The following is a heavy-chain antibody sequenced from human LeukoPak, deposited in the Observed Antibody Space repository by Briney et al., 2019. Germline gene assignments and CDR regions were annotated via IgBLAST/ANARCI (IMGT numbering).Heavy chain of an antibody. Sequence: GGSLRLSCTASGFTLSSYAMSWVRQAPGEGLEWVSTISGSADNTNYAEAVKGRFTISRDNSKNTMYLQMNSLRAEDTAVYYCARCGRRWCAFDYWGQGTLVTVSS. J-gene: IGHJ4*02. CDR1: GFTLSSYA. V-gene: IGHV3-23*01. D-gene: IGHD2-8*02. CDR2: ISGSADNT. CDR3: ARCGRRWCAFDY.